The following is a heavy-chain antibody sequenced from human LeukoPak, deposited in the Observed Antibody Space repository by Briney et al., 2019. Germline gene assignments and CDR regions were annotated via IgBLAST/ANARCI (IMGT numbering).Heavy chain of an antibody. CDR3: ARQKKGLQRVDTGFDS. J-gene: IGHJ4*02. CDR2: VYYTGST. CDR1: GGSVNNYY. V-gene: IGHV4-59*02. Sequence: SETLSLTCTVSGGSVNNYYWFWIRQFPGKGLEYIGYVYYTGSTDYNPSLGSRVTISVDTSKNQFSLKLRSVTAADTATYYCARQKKGLQRVDTGFDSWGQGTLVIVSS. D-gene: IGHD2-15*01.